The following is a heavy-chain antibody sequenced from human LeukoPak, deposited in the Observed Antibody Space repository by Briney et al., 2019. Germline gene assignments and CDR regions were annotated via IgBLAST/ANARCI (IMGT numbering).Heavy chain of an antibody. J-gene: IGHJ3*02. D-gene: IGHD1-1*01. CDR3: AKFAYNWNAPDGFDM. V-gene: IGHV3-30*18. Sequence: GGSLRLSCAASGFTVSSNYMSWVRQAPGKGLEWVAVISYDGSVIHYADSVRGRFTISRDNSKSTLFLQMNSLRTDDTSVYFCAKFAYNWNAPDGFDMWGQGTMVIVSS. CDR2: ISYDGSVI. CDR1: GFTVSSNY.